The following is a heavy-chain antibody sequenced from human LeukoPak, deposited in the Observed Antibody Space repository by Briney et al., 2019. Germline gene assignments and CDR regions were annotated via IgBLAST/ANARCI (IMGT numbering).Heavy chain of an antibody. CDR1: GGTFSSYA. Sequence: GASVKVSCKASGGTFSSYAISWVRQAPGQGLEWMGGIIPIFGTANYAQKFQGRVTITADESTSTAYMELSSLRSEDTAVYYCARPPRPYYYDSSGYNYGYFAYWGQGTLVTVSS. CDR2: IIPIFGTA. CDR3: ARPPRPYYYDSSGYNYGYFAY. J-gene: IGHJ4*02. V-gene: IGHV1-69*01. D-gene: IGHD3-22*01.